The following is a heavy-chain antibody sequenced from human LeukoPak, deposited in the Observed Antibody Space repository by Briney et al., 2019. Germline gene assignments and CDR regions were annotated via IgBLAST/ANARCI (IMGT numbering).Heavy chain of an antibody. V-gene: IGHV3-7*03. Sequence: TGGSLRLSCAASGFTFSSYSMNWVRQAPGKGLEWVANINEDGSVIYYVDSVKGRFTISRDNAKNSLYLQMNSLRAEDTAVYYCARKGLGDYWGQGTLVTVSS. CDR3: ARKGLGDY. J-gene: IGHJ4*02. D-gene: IGHD6-19*01. CDR1: GFTFSSYS. CDR2: INEDGSVI.